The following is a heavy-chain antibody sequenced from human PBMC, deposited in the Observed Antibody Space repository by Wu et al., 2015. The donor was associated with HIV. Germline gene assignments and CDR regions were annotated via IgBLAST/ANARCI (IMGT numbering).Heavy chain of an antibody. D-gene: IGHD2-2*01. CDR3: ARGYCSSTSCYFHYFDY. CDR1: GGTFSSYA. Sequence: QVQLVQSGAEVKKPGSSVKVSCKASGGTFSSYAISWVRQAPGQGLEWMGGIIPIFGTANYAQKFQGRVTITADESTSTAYMELSSLRSEDTAVYYCARGYCSSTSCYFHYFDYWGQGTLVTVSS. V-gene: IGHV1-69*12. CDR2: IIPIFGTA. J-gene: IGHJ4*02.